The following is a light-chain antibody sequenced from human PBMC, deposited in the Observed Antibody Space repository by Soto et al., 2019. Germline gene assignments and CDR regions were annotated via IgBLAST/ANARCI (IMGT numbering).Light chain of an antibody. J-gene: IGKJ4*02. Sequence: DIQLTQSPSFLSASVGDRVTITCRASQDISDYFAWYQQRPGKAPKLLIYAASTLQSGVPSRFSCSGSGTEFALTIISLQPEDVATYSCQQLNSYPLTFGGGTKVDIK. CDR3: QQLNSYPLT. CDR1: QDISDY. V-gene: IGKV1-9*01. CDR2: AAS.